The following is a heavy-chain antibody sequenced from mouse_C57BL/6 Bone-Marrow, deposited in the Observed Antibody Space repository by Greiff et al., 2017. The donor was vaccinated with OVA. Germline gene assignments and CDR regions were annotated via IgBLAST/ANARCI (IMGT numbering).Heavy chain of an antibody. D-gene: IGHD1-1*01. CDR1: GYSITSGYY. CDR3: ARELDYYGSSLYYFDY. CDR2: ISYDGSN. Sequence: EVKLQESGPGLVKPSQSLSLTCSVTGYSITSGYYWNWIRQFPGNKLEWMGYISYDGSNNYNPSLKNRISITRDTSKNQFFLKLNSVTTEDTATYYCARELDYYGSSLYYFDYWGQGTTLTVSS. V-gene: IGHV3-6*01. J-gene: IGHJ2*01.